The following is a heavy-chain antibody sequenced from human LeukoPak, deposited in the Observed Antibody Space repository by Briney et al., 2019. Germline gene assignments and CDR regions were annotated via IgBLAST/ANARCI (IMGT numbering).Heavy chain of an antibody. J-gene: IGHJ5*02. CDR3: ANLYYYGSGPLNPVDPYP. V-gene: IGHV3-23*01. CDR1: GFTFSSYA. D-gene: IGHD3-10*01. CDR2: ISGSGGST. Sequence: LAGGSLRLSCAASGFTFSSYAMSWVRQAPGKGLEWVSAISGSGGSTYYADSVKGRFTISRDNSKNTLYLQMNSLRAEDTAVYYCANLYYYGSGPLNPVDPYPWGQGTLVTVSS.